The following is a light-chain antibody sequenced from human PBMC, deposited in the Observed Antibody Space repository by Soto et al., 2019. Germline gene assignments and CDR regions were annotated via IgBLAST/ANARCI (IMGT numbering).Light chain of an antibody. CDR1: QSISSNF. V-gene: IGKV3-20*01. CDR3: QQYVSWT. CDR2: GAS. Sequence: EIVLTQSPGTLSVSPGERATLSCRASQSISSNFLASYQQKPGQAPSLLIYGASSMATGIPDTFSGSGAGTDFTLTISRLEPEASAIYYCQQYVSWTFGQGTKVEIK. J-gene: IGKJ1*01.